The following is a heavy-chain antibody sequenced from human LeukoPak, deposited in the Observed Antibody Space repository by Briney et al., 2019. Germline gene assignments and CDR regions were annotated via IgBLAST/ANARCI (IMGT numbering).Heavy chain of an antibody. CDR1: GLTFTNHW. Sequence: GGSLRLYCAAPGLTFTNHWMHWVRQVTGKGLAWISRIRGDGGETNYADSVRGRFTTSRDNAKNLLYLQLDSLGAEDTAVYYCGRDAVLGSGSSDYWGHGVLVAVSS. J-gene: IGHJ4*01. CDR3: GRDAVLGSGSSDY. D-gene: IGHD3-10*01. CDR2: IRGDGGET. V-gene: IGHV3-74*01.